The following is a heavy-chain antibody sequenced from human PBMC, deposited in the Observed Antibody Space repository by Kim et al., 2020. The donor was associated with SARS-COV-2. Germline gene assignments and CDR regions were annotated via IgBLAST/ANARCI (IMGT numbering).Heavy chain of an antibody. CDR1: GGSISSGGYY. D-gene: IGHD6-13*01. CDR3: ARDHSLSYSSPVRGGMDV. CDR2: IYYSGST. V-gene: IGHV4-31*03. J-gene: IGHJ6*02. Sequence: SETLSLTCTVSGGSISSGGYYWSWIRQHPGKGLEWIGYIYYSGSTYYNPSLKSRVTISVDTSKNQFSLKLSSVTAADTAVYYCARDHSLSYSSPVRGGMDVWGQGTTVTVSS.